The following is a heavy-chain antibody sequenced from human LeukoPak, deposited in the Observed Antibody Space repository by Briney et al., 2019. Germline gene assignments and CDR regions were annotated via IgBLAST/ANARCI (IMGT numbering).Heavy chain of an antibody. Sequence: PSETLSLTRDVSGGSISTGNYWWGWLRQPPGKGLEWIEIIFHTGKTHDNPSLKSRVSMSVDTSKNQFSLKLTSVTASDTAVYYCAREDRYCSSTSCYTWDYWGQGTLVAV. CDR1: GGSISTGNYW. CDR3: AREDRYCSSTSCYTWDY. J-gene: IGHJ4*02. D-gene: IGHD2-2*02. V-gene: IGHV4-39*07. CDR2: IFHTGKT.